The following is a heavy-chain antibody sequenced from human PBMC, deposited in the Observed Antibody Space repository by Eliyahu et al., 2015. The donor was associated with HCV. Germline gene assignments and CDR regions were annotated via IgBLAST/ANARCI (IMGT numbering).Heavy chain of an antibody. Sequence: EVQVVESGGGLVQPGKSLRLSCATFGFSFDDYAMVWVRQVPGKGLEWVSGISWDSSIKAYGDSVKGRFTTSRDNAKNSLYLQMNSLRPDDTAVYYCAKAMGALAEYGMDVWGQGTTVTVSS. CDR1: GFSFDDYA. CDR3: AKAMGALAEYGMDV. D-gene: IGHD6-19*01. CDR2: ISWDSSIK. V-gene: IGHV3-9*01. J-gene: IGHJ6*02.